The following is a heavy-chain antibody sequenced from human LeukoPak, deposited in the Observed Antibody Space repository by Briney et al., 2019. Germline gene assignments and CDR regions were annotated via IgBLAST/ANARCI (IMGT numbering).Heavy chain of an antibody. CDR3: ARPPLDFWSGGDWFDP. J-gene: IGHJ5*02. CDR1: GFTFDDYG. D-gene: IGHD3-3*01. V-gene: IGHV3-20*04. Sequence: PGGSLRLSCAASGFTFDDYGMSWVRQAPGKGLEWVSGINWNGGSTGYADSVKGRFTISRDNAKNSLYLQMNSLRAEDTALYYCARPPLDFWSGGDWFDPWGQGTLVTVSS. CDR2: INWNGGST.